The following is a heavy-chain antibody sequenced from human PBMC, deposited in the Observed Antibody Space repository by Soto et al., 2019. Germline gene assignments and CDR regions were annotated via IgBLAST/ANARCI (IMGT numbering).Heavy chain of an antibody. J-gene: IGHJ6*02. CDR2: IYYSGST. D-gene: IGHD3-10*01. CDR3: ARVPGAYYYYYGMDV. CDR1: GGSISSGDYY. Sequence: QVQLQESGPGLVKPSQTLSLTCTVSGGSISSGDYYWSWIRQPPGKGLEWIGYIYYSGSTYYNPSRKSRVTISVDTSKNQFTLKLSSVTAADTAVYYCARVPGAYYYYYGMDVWGQGTTVTVSS. V-gene: IGHV4-30-4*01.